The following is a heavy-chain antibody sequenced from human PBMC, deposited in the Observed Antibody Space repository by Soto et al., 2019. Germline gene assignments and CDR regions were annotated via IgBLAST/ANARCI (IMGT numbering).Heavy chain of an antibody. J-gene: IGHJ4*02. CDR2: ISSSSSYI. Sequence: GWSLRLSCASSVFTFISYSMNWVRQAPGKGLEWVSSISSSSSYIYYADSVKGRFTISRDNAKNSLYLQMNSLRAEDTAVYYCARDRTPPLYSSGWYRIDYWGQGTLVTVSS. V-gene: IGHV3-21*01. CDR3: ARDRTPPLYSSGWYRIDY. CDR1: VFTFISYS. D-gene: IGHD6-19*01.